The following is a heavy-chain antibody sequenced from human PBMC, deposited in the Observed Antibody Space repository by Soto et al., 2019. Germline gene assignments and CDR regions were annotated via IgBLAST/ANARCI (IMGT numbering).Heavy chain of an antibody. CDR3: ARDRHARGYSYGYYYYGMDV. CDR1: GGTFSSYA. J-gene: IGHJ6*02. Sequence: QVQLVQPGAEVKKPGSSVKVSCKASGGTFSSYAISWVRQAPGQGLEWMGGIIPIFGTANYAQKFQGRVTITADESTSTAYMELSSLRSEDTAVYYCARDRHARGYSYGYYYYGMDVWGQGTTVTVSS. D-gene: IGHD5-18*01. V-gene: IGHV1-69*01. CDR2: IIPIFGTA.